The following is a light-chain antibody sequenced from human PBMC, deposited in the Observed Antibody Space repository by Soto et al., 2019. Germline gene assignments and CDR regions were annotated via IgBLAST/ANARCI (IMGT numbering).Light chain of an antibody. Sequence: IQMTQSPSSLSASVGDRVTITCRASQSISKFLNWYQQRPGKAPKLLIYKASSLESGVPSRFSGSGSGTDFTLAISSLQPEDSATYYCLQDINYPWTFGQGTKVDIK. CDR3: LQDINYPWT. CDR2: KAS. V-gene: IGKV1-6*01. CDR1: QSISKF. J-gene: IGKJ1*01.